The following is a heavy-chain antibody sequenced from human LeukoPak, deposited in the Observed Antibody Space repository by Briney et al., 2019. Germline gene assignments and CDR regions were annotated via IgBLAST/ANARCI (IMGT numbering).Heavy chain of an antibody. D-gene: IGHD3-22*01. V-gene: IGHV3-11*01. CDR2: ISSSGSTI. CDR1: GFTFSDYY. CDR3: ARARGGYDSSGYYQYYFDY. J-gene: IGHJ4*02. Sequence: GRSLRLSCAASGFTFSDYYMSWIRQAPGKGLEWVSYISSSGSTIYYADSVKGRCTISRDNAKNSLYLQMNSLRAEDTAVYYCARARGGYDSSGYYQYYFDYWGQGTLVTVSS.